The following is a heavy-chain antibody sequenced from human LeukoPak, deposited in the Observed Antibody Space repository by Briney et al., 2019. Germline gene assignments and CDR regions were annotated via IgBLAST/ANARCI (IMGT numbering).Heavy chain of an antibody. CDR3: ARFRNFVSDI. V-gene: IGHV4-59*12. J-gene: IGHJ3*02. CDR1: DASISSYY. Sequence: SYTLFFTCTVSDASISSYYWNWIRKPPGKGQEMIGYIHYSANTNYNPSLKSQVTMSVDTSKNQSSLKLTSVTAADTAVYYCARFRNFVSDIWGQGTMVTVSS. CDR2: IHYSANT. D-gene: IGHD3-16*01.